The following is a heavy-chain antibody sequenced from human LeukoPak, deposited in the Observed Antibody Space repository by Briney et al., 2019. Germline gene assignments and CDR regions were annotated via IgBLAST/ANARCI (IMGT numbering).Heavy chain of an antibody. CDR3: ARDVDTALMDV. CDR2: IDHRGRA. CDR1: GTSFSGYY. D-gene: IGHD5-18*01. V-gene: IGHV4-34*01. J-gene: IGHJ6*02. Sequence: SETLSLTCAVYGTSFSGYYWSWIRQPPGKGLEWIGEIDHRGRAKYNPSLKSRVSTSIDTSKNQFSLNLSSVTAADTAVYYCARDVDTALMDVWGEGTTVIVSS.